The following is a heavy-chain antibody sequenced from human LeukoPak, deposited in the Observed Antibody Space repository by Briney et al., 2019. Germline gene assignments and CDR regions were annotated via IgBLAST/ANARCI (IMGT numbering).Heavy chain of an antibody. Sequence: PSETLSLTCTVSGGSISSYYWSWIRQPPGKGLEWIGYIYYSGSTNYNPSLKSRVTISVDTSKNQFSLKLSSVTAADTAVYYCARDPTLWFGEFDYWGQGTLVTVSS. D-gene: IGHD3-10*01. CDR2: IYYSGST. CDR1: GGSISSYY. J-gene: IGHJ4*02. V-gene: IGHV4-59*12. CDR3: ARDPTLWFGEFDY.